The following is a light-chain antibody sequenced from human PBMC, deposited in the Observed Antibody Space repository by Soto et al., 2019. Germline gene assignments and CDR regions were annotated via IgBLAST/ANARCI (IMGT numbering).Light chain of an antibody. CDR1: NSDVGGYNY. CDR2: EVS. CDR3: SSYTSSSTVV. V-gene: IGLV2-14*01. Sequence: QSALTQPASVSGSPGQSITISCTGTNSDVGGYNYVSWYQHHPGEAPKLMIYEVSNRPSGVSNRFSGSKSGNTASLTISGLQAEDEADYYCSSYTSSSTVVFGGGTKLTVL. J-gene: IGLJ2*01.